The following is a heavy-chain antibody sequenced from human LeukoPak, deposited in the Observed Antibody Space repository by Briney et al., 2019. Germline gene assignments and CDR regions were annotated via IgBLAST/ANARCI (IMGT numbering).Heavy chain of an antibody. CDR3: ARFITMIVVGRLGAFDI. V-gene: IGHV5-51*01. CDR2: IYPGDSDT. Sequence: PGECLKISCKGSGYSFTSYRIGWVRQMPGKGLEWMGIIYPGDSDTRYSPSFQGQVTISADKSISTAYLQWSSLKASDTAMYYCARFITMIVVGRLGAFDIWGQGTMVTVSS. CDR1: GYSFTSYR. J-gene: IGHJ3*02. D-gene: IGHD3-22*01.